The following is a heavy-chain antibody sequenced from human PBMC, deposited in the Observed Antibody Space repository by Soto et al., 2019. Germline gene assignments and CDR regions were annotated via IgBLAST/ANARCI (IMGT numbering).Heavy chain of an antibody. D-gene: IGHD2-8*01. CDR3: AKYLLMDTSSMFNC. CDR2: INPGAIT. CDR1: GGSFSDFS. V-gene: IGHV4-34*10. Sequence: SLTCAVYGGSFSDFSWSWIRQSPGKGLEWIGEINPGAITNYNPSLKTRVTMSLDTANNQFSLKLHSVIAADTAVYYCAKYLLMDTSSMFNCWGQGALVT. J-gene: IGHJ4*02.